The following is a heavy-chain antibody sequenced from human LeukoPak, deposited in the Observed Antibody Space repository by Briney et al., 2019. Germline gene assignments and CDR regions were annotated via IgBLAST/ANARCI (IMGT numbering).Heavy chain of an antibody. CDR2: IRYDESNK. CDR3: ATYSSGWYNGY. CDR1: GFTFSSYG. V-gene: IGHV3-30*02. D-gene: IGHD6-19*01. J-gene: IGHJ4*02. Sequence: GGSLRLSCAASGFTFSSYGMHWVRQAPGKGLEWVAFIRYDESNKYYADSVKGRFTISRDNSKNTLYLQMNSLRAEDTAVYYCATYSSGWYNGYWGQGTLVTVSS.